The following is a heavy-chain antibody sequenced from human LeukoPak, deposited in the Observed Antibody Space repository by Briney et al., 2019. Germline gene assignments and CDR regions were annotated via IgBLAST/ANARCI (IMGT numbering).Heavy chain of an antibody. J-gene: IGHJ5*02. Sequence: PPETLSLTCTVSGGSISSSSYYWGWIRQPPGKGLEWIGSIFYTGSTYYNPSLQSRVSISVDTSKNQFSLKLSSVTAADTAVYYCARAVSSIAALSWFDPWGQGTLVTVSS. V-gene: IGHV4-39*01. D-gene: IGHD6-6*01. CDR2: IFYTGST. CDR3: ARAVSSIAALSWFDP. CDR1: GGSISSSSYY.